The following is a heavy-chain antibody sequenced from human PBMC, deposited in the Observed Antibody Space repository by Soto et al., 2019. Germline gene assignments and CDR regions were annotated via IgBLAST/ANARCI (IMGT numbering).Heavy chain of an antibody. CDR2: IWDSGTS. CDR3: ARAPPRTRYYYGSGGLHQQNNWFDP. CDR1: GASISSNY. Sequence: SETLSLTCAVSGASISSNYWNWLRQPPGRGLEWIGFIWDSGTSNYNPSLKSRATISIDTSKNQFSLKLSSVTAADTAVYYCARAPPRTRYYYGSGGLHQQNNWFDPWGQGTLVTVSS. V-gene: IGHV4-59*12. J-gene: IGHJ5*02. D-gene: IGHD3-10*01.